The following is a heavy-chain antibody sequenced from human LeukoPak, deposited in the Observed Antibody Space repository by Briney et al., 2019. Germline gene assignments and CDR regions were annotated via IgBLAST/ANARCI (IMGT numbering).Heavy chain of an antibody. CDR2: ISAYNGNT. CDR3: ARGRVSYGSGSPGLLDI. Sequence: ASVKVSCKASGYTFTGYYIHWVRQAPGQGLEWMGWISAYNGNTNYAQKLQGRVTMTTDTSTSTAYMELRSLRSDDTAVYYCARGRVSYGSGSPGLLDIWGQGTMVTVSS. J-gene: IGHJ3*02. CDR1: GYTFTGYY. V-gene: IGHV1-18*04. D-gene: IGHD3-10*01.